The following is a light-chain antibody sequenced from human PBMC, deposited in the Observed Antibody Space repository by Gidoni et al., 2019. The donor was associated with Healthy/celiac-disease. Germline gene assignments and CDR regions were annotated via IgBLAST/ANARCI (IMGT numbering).Light chain of an antibody. CDR2: EGS. Sequence: QSALTQPASVSGSPGQSITISCTGTSSDVGRYNLVSWYQQHPGKALKLMFYEGSKRPPGVSNRFSGSKSSNTASLTISGLQAEDEADYYCCSYAGSSTYVFGGGTKLTAL. V-gene: IGLV2-23*01. J-gene: IGLJ3*02. CDR3: CSYAGSSTYV. CDR1: SSDVGRYNL.